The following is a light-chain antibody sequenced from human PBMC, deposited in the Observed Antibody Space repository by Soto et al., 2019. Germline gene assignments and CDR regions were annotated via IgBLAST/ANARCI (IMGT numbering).Light chain of an antibody. Sequence: EIVLTQSPATLSLSPGERATLSCRASQSVSSYLAWYQQKPGQAPRLLIYDASNRATGIPARFSGSGSGTDFTLTISSLEPEDFAVYYCQQRSNWPPNRITFGKGTRLEIK. V-gene: IGKV3-11*01. CDR3: QQRSNWPPNRIT. J-gene: IGKJ5*01. CDR1: QSVSSY. CDR2: DAS.